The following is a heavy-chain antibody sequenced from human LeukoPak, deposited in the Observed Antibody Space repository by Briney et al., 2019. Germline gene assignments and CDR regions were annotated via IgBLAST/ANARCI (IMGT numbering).Heavy chain of an antibody. V-gene: IGHV3-23*01. CDR2: ISGSGGST. CDR1: GFTFSSYA. J-gene: IGHJ4*02. CDR3: AKGNYYDSSGYHYLWHYFDY. D-gene: IGHD3-22*01. Sequence: GGSLRLSCAASGFTFSSYAMSWVRQAPGNGLEWVSAISGSGGSTYYADSVKGRFTISRDNSKNTLYLQMNSLRAEDTAVYYCAKGNYYDSSGYHYLWHYFDYWGQGTLVTVSS.